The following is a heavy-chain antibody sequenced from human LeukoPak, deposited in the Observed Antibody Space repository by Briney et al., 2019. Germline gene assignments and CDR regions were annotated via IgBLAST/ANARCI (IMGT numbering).Heavy chain of an antibody. Sequence: PSETLSLTCTVSGGSISSYYWSWIRQPPGKGLEWIGYIYYSGSTNYNPSLKSRVTISVDTSKNQFSLKLSSVTAADTAVYYCARHKYDFWSGYYVGWFDPWGQGTLVTVSS. CDR3: ARHKYDFWSGYYVGWFDP. J-gene: IGHJ5*02. D-gene: IGHD3-3*01. V-gene: IGHV4-59*08. CDR1: GGSISSYY. CDR2: IYYSGST.